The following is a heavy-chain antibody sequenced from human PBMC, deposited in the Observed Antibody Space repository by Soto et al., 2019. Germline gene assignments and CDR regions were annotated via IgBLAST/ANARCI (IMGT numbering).Heavy chain of an antibody. CDR1: GFSLSTSGVG. Sequence: SGPTLVNPTQTLTLTCTFSGFSLSTSGVGVGWIRQPPGKALEWLALIYWDDDKRYSPSLKSRLTITKDTSKNQVVLTMTNMDPVDTATYYCAHRQDSSSWYRPYREDYFDYWGQGTLVTVSS. V-gene: IGHV2-5*02. J-gene: IGHJ4*02. CDR2: IYWDDDK. D-gene: IGHD6-13*01. CDR3: AHRQDSSSWYRPYREDYFDY.